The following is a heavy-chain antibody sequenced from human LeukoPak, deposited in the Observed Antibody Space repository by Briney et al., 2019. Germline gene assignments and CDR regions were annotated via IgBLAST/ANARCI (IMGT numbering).Heavy chain of an antibody. V-gene: IGHV3-64*01. CDR2: ISSNGGST. CDR3: ARVGRGYSYGYLGLDY. D-gene: IGHD5-18*01. CDR1: GFTFSSYA. Sequence: GGSLRLSCAASGFTFSSYAMHWVRQAPGKGLEYVSAISSNGGSTYYANSVKGRFTISRDNSKNALYLQMGSLRAEDMAVYYCARVGRGYSYGYLGLDYWGQGTLVTVSS. J-gene: IGHJ4*02.